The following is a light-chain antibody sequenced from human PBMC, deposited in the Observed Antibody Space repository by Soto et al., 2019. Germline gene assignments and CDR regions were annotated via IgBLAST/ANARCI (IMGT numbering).Light chain of an antibody. CDR1: SSDVGGYNY. V-gene: IGLV2-8*01. CDR2: EVS. J-gene: IGLJ2*01. CDR3: SSYAGGHNLV. Sequence: QSALTRPPSASGSPGQSVTISCTGTSSDVGGYNYVSWYQQHPGKAPKLVIYEVSKRPSGVPDRFSGSKSGNTASLTVSGLQAEDEASYYCSSYAGGHNLVFGGGTKLTVL.